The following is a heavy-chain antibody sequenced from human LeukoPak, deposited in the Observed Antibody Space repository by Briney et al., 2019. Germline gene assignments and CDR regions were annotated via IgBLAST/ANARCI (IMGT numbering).Heavy chain of an antibody. D-gene: IGHD3-22*01. V-gene: IGHV3-23*01. CDR3: AKDRFNYYDSSGNFDY. J-gene: IGHJ4*02. CDR1: GFTFSSYA. Sequence: PGGSLRLSCAASGFTFSSYAMSWVRQAPGKGLEWVSAISGSGGSTYYADSVKGRFTISRDNSKNTLYLQMNSLRAEDTAVYYCAKDRFNYYDSSGNFDYWGQGTLVTVSS. CDR2: ISGSGGST.